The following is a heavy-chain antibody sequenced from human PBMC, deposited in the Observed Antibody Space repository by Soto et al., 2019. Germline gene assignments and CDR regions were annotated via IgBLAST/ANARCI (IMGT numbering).Heavy chain of an antibody. CDR3: ARKILPPYCSRDCYPYFDY. CDR1: GFTFSDYA. D-gene: IGHD2-21*02. CDR2: ISFDGKNK. Sequence: QVQLVESGGGVVQPGRSLRLSCAASGFTFSDYAMHWVRQAPGKGLEWVTVISFDGKNKYYADSVKGRFTISRDDSRKTLYPQMNRLRTEDTAVYYCARKILPPYCSRDCYPYFDYWGQGALVTVSP. J-gene: IGHJ4*02. V-gene: IGHV3-30*04.